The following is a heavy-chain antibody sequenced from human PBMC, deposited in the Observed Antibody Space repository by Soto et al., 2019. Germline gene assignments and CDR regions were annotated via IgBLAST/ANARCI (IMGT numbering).Heavy chain of an antibody. D-gene: IGHD1-26*01. CDR3: ERAVEGATPDY. Sequence: SETLSLTCTVSGGSISSGGYYWSWIRQHPGKGLEWIGYIYYSGSTYYNPSLKSRVTVSVDTSKNQFSLKLSSVTAADTAVYYCERAVEGATPDYWGQGTLVTVSS. V-gene: IGHV4-31*03. CDR1: GGSISSGGYY. J-gene: IGHJ4*02. CDR2: IYYSGST.